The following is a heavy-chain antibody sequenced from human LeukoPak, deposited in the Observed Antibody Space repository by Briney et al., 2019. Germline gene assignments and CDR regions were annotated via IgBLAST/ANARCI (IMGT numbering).Heavy chain of an antibody. V-gene: IGHV3-33*03. Sequence: GRSLTLSCAASGFTFSSFGMHWVRQAPGKGLEWVAVIWYDASNKYYADSVKGRSTISRDNAKNSLYLQMNSLRAEDTAVYYCASLSRGYGDYHYYFDYWGQGTLVTVSS. CDR1: GFTFSSFG. D-gene: IGHD4-17*01. J-gene: IGHJ4*02. CDR2: IWYDASNK. CDR3: ASLSRGYGDYHYYFDY.